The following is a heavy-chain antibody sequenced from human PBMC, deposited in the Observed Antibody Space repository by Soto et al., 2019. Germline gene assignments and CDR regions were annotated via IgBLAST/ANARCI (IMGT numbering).Heavy chain of an antibody. D-gene: IGHD3-22*01. J-gene: IGHJ6*02. V-gene: IGHV1-69*01. CDR2: VIPLYQTP. CDR3: ARDRHAYTMRHENYYHGMDV. CDR1: GGTFSTYA. Sequence: QVQLVQSGAEVKKPGSSVKVSCKASGGTFSTYAVSWVRQTPGHGLEWVGGVIPLYQTPNYAQRFEGRLTITADESTNTAYMELNSLTSEDTAVYYWARDRHAYTMRHENYYHGMDVWGQGTTVTVSS.